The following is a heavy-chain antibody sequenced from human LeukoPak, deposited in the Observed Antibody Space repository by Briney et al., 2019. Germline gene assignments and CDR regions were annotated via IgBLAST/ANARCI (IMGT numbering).Heavy chain of an antibody. CDR2: INPNSGGT. J-gene: IGHJ4*02. D-gene: IGHD3-22*01. CDR1: GYTFTDYY. CDR3: ARASYYYDSSGYPGYYFDY. V-gene: IGHV1-2*02. Sequence: ASVKVSCKASGYTFTDYYMHWVRQAPGQGLEWMGWINPNSGGTNYAQKFQGRVTMTRHTSISTAYMELSRLRSDDTAVYYCARASYYYDSSGYPGYYFDYWGQGTLVTVSS.